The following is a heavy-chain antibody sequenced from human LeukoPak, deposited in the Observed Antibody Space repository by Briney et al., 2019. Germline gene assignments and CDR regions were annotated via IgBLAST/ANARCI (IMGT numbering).Heavy chain of an antibody. J-gene: IGHJ4*02. V-gene: IGHV4-59*01. Sequence: SETLSLTCTVCVGSIRIYYGICLPESPGKGLEGIAYIYYSGSTNYNPSLKSRVTISVETSNNHFSQNLTSVTAADTDVYYCATTYSSSSSYSDFWGQGTLVTVSS. D-gene: IGHD6-6*01. CDR2: IYYSGST. CDR3: ATTYSSSSSYSDF. CDR1: VGSIRIYY.